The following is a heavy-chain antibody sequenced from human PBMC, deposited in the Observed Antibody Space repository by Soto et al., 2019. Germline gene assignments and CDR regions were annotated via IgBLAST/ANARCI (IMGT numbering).Heavy chain of an antibody. Sequence: PSETLYLTCTVSGGSISSGGYHWSWIRQHPGKGLEWIGYIYYIGSTYYNPSLKSRVTISVDTSKNQFSLKLSSVTAADTAVYYCARVGPRNYYDSSGYYYYFDYWGQGTLVTSPQ. D-gene: IGHD3-22*01. J-gene: IGHJ4*02. V-gene: IGHV4-31*03. CDR2: IYYIGST. CDR3: ARVGPRNYYDSSGYYYYFDY. CDR1: GGSISSGGYH.